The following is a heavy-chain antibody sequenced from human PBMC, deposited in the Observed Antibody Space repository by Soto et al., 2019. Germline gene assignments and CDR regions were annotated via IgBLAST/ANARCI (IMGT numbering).Heavy chain of an antibody. D-gene: IGHD5-12*01. CDR3: AREGYSGYDYPDY. CDR1: GGSISSYY. V-gene: IGHV4-59*01. J-gene: IGHJ4*02. Sequence: SETLSLTCTVSGGSISSYYWSWIRQPPGKGLEWIGYIYYSGSTNYNPSLKSRVTISVDTSKNQFSLKLSSVTAADTAVYYCAREGYSGYDYPDYWGQGTLVTVSS. CDR2: IYYSGST.